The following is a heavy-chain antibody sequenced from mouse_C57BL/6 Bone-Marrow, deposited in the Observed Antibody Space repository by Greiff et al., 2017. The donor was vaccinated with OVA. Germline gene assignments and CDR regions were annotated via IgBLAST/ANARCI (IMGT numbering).Heavy chain of an antibody. CDR3: AGDQRTGRMWFAY. CDR1: GFTFSSYA. Sequence: EVKLVESGGGLVKPGGSLKLSCAASGFTFSSYAMSWVRQTPEKRLEWVATISDGSSYTYYLDNVKGGFTISRYNAKSNLYLQMGHLKSEDTAMYCSAGDQRTGRMWFAYWGQGTLVTVTA. V-gene: IGHV5-4*01. J-gene: IGHJ3*01. D-gene: IGHD4-1*01. CDR2: ISDGSSYT.